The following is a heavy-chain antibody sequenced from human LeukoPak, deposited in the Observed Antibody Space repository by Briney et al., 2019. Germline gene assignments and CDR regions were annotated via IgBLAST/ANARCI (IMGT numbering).Heavy chain of an antibody. J-gene: IGHJ4*02. CDR1: GGSIRSSSYY. CDR2: IYPTGTT. Sequence: PSETLSLTCTVSGGSIRSSSYYWGWIRQPPGKGLECVGNIYPTGTTYYNPSLKSRVTISIDTSKSQFSLRLSSVTAADTAVYYCARGPRQNSSFYVWGQGTLVNVSS. D-gene: IGHD6-19*01. V-gene: IGHV4-39*01. CDR3: ARGPRQNSSFYV.